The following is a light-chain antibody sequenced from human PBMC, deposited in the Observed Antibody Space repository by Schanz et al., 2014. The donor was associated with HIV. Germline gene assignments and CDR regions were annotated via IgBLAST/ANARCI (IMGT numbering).Light chain of an antibody. CDR3: QQYGSSPRT. V-gene: IGKV3-20*01. CDR1: QSVGSY. Sequence: EIVMTQSPATLSVSPGERATLSCRASQSVGSYLVWYQQKPGQAPRLLIYRASTRAIGTPDRFSGSGSGTDFTLSISRLEPGDFAVYYCQQYGSSPRTFGQGTKVEIK. CDR2: RAS. J-gene: IGKJ1*01.